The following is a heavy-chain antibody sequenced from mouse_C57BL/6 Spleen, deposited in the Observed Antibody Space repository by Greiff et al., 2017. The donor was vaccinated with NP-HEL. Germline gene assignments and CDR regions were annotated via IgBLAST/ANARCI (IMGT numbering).Heavy chain of an antibody. Sequence: VQLQQSGPVLVKPGASVKMSCKASGYTFTDYYMNWVKQSHGKSLEWIGVINPYNGGTSYNQKFKGKATLTVDKSSSTAYMELNSLTSEDSAVYYCARDDYDRDYYAMDYWGQGTSVTVSS. D-gene: IGHD2-4*01. CDR3: ARDDYDRDYYAMDY. J-gene: IGHJ4*01. V-gene: IGHV1-19*01. CDR2: INPYNGGT. CDR1: GYTFTDYY.